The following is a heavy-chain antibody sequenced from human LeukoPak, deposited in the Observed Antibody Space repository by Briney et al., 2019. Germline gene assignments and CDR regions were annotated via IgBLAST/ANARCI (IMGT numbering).Heavy chain of an antibody. J-gene: IGHJ5*02. CDR2: ISYDGSDK. Sequence: PGRSLRLSCTASGFTFSNYGMHWVRQAPGKGLEWVAVISYDGSDKYYADSVKGRFTISRDNSKNTLYLQMNSLRAEDTAVYYCARDARPRQLANWFDPWGQGTLVTVSS. V-gene: IGHV3-30*03. CDR3: ARDARPRQLANWFDP. D-gene: IGHD2-2*01. CDR1: GFTFSNYG.